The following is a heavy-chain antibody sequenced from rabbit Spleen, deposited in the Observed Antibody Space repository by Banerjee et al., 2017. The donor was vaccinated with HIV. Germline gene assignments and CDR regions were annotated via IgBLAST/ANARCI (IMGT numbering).Heavy chain of an antibody. CDR2: IDPVFGIS. D-gene: IGHD8-1*01. CDR3: ARDGAGGSYFAL. Sequence: QEQLEESGGDLVKPGASLTLTCTASGVSFSSGGAMCWVRQAPGKGLEWIGYIDPVFGISYYANWVSGRFSISRENAQNTVFLQMTSLTAADTATYFCARDGAGGSYFALWGPGTLVTVS. V-gene: IGHV1S45*01. CDR1: GVSFSSGGA. J-gene: IGHJ4*01.